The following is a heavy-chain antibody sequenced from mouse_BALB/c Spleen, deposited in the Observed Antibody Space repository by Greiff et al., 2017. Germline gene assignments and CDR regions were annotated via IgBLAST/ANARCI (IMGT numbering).Heavy chain of an antibody. Sequence: QVQLQQPGAELVRPGASVKLSCKASGYTFTSYWINWVKQRPGQGLEWIGNIYPSDSYTNYNQKFKDKATLTVDKSSSTAYMQLSSPTSEDSAVYYCTRGDDHYFDYWGQGTTLTVSS. V-gene: IGHV1-69*02. D-gene: IGHD2-3*01. CDR2: IYPSDSYT. CDR3: TRGDDHYFDY. CDR1: GYTFTSYW. J-gene: IGHJ2*01.